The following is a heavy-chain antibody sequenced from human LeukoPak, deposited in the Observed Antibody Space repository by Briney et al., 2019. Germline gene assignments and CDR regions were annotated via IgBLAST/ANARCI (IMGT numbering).Heavy chain of an antibody. D-gene: IGHD3-3*01. J-gene: IGHJ3*02. CDR3: ASARFLEWPRAFDI. Sequence: PGGSLRLSCAASGFTFSSYSMNWVRQAPGKGLEWVSYISSSSSTIYYPDSVKGRFTISRDNAKNSLYLQMNSLRAEDTAVYYCASARFLEWPRAFDIWGQGTMVTVSS. CDR1: GFTFSSYS. V-gene: IGHV3-48*01. CDR2: ISSSSSTI.